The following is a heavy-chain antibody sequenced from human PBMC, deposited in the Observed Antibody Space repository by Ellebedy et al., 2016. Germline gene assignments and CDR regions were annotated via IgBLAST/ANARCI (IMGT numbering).Heavy chain of an antibody. Sequence: GGSLRLSXAASGFTFSDYGFHWVRQAPGKGLEWVAVTSHDGTKKEFGDSVRGRSTISRDNFKNTLYLQMNSLRAEDTATYYCAKGFYDNYNYGMDVWGRGTTVTVSS. D-gene: IGHD3-22*01. J-gene: IGHJ6*02. CDR3: AKGFYDNYNYGMDV. CDR2: TSHDGTKK. V-gene: IGHV3-30*18. CDR1: GFTFSDYG.